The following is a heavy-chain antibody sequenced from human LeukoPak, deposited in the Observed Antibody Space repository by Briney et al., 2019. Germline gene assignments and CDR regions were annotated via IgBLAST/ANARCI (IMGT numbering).Heavy chain of an antibody. V-gene: IGHV5-51*01. D-gene: IGHD3-22*01. CDR1: GYSFTSHW. CDR2: IYPGDSDT. J-gene: IGHJ4*02. CDR3: ARLDYYDSSGYYHYFDY. Sequence: GESLKISCKGSGYSFTSHWIGWVRQMPGKGLEWMGIIYPGDSDTRYSPSFQGQVTISADKSISTAYLQWSSLKASDTAMYYCARLDYYDSSGYYHYFDYWGQGTLVTVSS.